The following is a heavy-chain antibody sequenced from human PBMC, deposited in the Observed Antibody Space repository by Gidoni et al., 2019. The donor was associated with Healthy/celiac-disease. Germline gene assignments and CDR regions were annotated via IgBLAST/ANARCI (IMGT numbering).Heavy chain of an antibody. Sequence: QVQLQESGPGLVKPSQTLSLTCTVSGGSISSGSYYWSWIRQPAGKGLEWIGRIYTSGSTNYNPSLKSRVTISVDTSKNQFSLKLSSVTAADTAVYYCARDPGPLYYYDSSGYYDYWGQGTLVTVSS. CDR1: GGSISSGSYY. CDR2: IYTSGST. V-gene: IGHV4-61*02. J-gene: IGHJ4*02. D-gene: IGHD3-22*01. CDR3: ARDPGPLYYYDSSGYYDY.